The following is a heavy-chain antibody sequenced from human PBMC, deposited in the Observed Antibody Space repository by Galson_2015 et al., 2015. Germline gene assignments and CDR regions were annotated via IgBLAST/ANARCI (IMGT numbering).Heavy chain of an antibody. CDR2: IKSKTDGGTT. D-gene: IGHD4-17*01. Sequence: SLRLSCAASGFTFSNAWMSWVRQAPGKGLEWVGRIKSKTDGGTTDYAAPVKGRFTISRDDSKNTLYLQMNSLKTEDTAVYYCTTNDYGDYGWFDPWGQGTLVTVSS. V-gene: IGHV3-15*01. CDR3: TTNDYGDYGWFDP. J-gene: IGHJ5*02. CDR1: GFTFSNAW.